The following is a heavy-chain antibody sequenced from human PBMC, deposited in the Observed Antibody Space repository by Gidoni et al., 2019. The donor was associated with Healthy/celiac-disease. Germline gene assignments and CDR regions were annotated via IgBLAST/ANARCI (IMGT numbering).Heavy chain of an antibody. CDR3: AKEAGGSYYDFDY. V-gene: IGHV3-30*18. CDR2: ISYDGSNK. J-gene: IGHJ4*02. D-gene: IGHD1-26*01. CDR1: GFTFSNYG. Sequence: QVQLVESGGGVVQPGRSLRLSCAASGFTFSNYGMHWVRQAPGKGLECVSVISYDGSNKYYADSVKGRFTISRDNSKNTLYLQMNSLRAEDTAVYDCAKEAGGSYYDFDYWGQGTLVTVSS.